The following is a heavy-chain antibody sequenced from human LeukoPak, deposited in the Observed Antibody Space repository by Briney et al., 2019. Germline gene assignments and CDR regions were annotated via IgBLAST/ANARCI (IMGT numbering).Heavy chain of an antibody. CDR1: GFTFRTDS. CDR2: ISGSSDYI. Sequence: GGSLRLSCAASGFTFRTDSMHWVRQAPGKGLEWVSSISGSSDYIYYADSVRGRFTISRDNAKNSLYLQMNSLRAEDTAVYYCARGARGDFWSGYYDYGGQGTLVSVSS. CDR3: ARGARGDFWSGYYDY. J-gene: IGHJ4*02. D-gene: IGHD3-3*01. V-gene: IGHV3-21*01.